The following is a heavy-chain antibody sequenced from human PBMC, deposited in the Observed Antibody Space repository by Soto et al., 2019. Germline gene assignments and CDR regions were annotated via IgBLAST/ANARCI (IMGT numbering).Heavy chain of an antibody. J-gene: IGHJ6*02. CDR2: IIPIFGTA. V-gene: IGHV1-69*13. CDR1: GGTFSSYA. D-gene: IGHD3-16*01. CDR3: ASRGIIRQINYYYYGMYV. Sequence: ASVKVSCKASGGTFSSYAISWVLQAPGQGLEWMGGIIPIFGTANYAQKFQGRVTITADESTSTAYMELSSLRSEDTAVYYCASRGIIRQINYYYYGMYVCGQGTSVTVSS.